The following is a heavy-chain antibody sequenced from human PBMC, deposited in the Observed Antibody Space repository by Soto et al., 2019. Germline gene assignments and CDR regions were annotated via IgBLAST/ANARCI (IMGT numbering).Heavy chain of an antibody. CDR1: GYSFAGDW. D-gene: IGHD5-18*01. CDR3: ARQIHDSDTGPNFQYYFDS. V-gene: IGHV5-10-1*01. J-gene: IGHJ4*02. CDR2: IDPSDSQT. Sequence: PGESLKISCTGSGYSFAGDWITWVRQKPGKCREWMGRIDPSDSQTYYSPSIRGHVTISVTKSITTVFLQWSSLRASDTAMYYCARQIHDSDTGPNFQYYFDSWGQGTPVTVSS.